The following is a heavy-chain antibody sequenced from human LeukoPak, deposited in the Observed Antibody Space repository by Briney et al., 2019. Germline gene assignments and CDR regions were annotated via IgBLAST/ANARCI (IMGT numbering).Heavy chain of an antibody. CDR1: GRYISSYY. Sequence: SETLSLTCTVSGRYISSYYWSWIRQPPAKGLAWIGYIYYSGSTNYNPSLKSRVTISVDTSKNRFSLKLRSVTAADTAVYYCARVTPYYYDSSVYSPGFAYWGQGSLVTFSS. V-gene: IGHV4-59*01. CDR2: IYYSGST. J-gene: IGHJ4*02. D-gene: IGHD3-22*01. CDR3: ARVTPYYYDSSVYSPGFAY.